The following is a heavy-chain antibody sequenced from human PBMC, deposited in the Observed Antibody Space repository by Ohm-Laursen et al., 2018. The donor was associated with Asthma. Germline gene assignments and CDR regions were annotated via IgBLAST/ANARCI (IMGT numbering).Heavy chain of an antibody. J-gene: IGHJ3*02. D-gene: IGHD2-2*01. CDR2: INTNTGNP. Sequence: GSSVKVSCKASGYTFTSYAMNWVRQAPGQGLEWMGWINTNTGNPTYAQGFTGRFVFSLDTSVSTAYLQISSLKAEDTAVYYCARDSSEGGDDAFDIWGQGTMVTVSS. CDR3: ARDSSEGGDDAFDI. V-gene: IGHV7-4-1*02. CDR1: GYTFTSYA.